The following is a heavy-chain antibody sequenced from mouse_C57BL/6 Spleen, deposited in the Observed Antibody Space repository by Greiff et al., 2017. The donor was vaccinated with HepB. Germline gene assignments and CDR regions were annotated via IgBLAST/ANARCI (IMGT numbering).Heavy chain of an antibody. D-gene: IGHD2-4*01. Sequence: EVQLQQSGAELVKPGASVKLYCTASGFNIKDYYMHWVKQRTEQGLEWIGRIDPEDGETKYAPTFQGKAPITADTSSNTAYLQLSSLTSEDTAVYYCAHDYSYAMDYWGQGTSVTVSS. CDR3: AHDYSYAMDY. J-gene: IGHJ4*01. CDR1: GFNIKDYY. V-gene: IGHV14-2*01. CDR2: IDPEDGET.